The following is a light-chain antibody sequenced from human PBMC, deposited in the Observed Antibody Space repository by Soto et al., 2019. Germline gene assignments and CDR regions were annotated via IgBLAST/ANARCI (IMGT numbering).Light chain of an antibody. CDR3: QQQGT. J-gene: IGKJ1*01. V-gene: IGKV1-5*01. CDR1: QSISSW. CDR2: DAS. Sequence: DIQMTQSPSTLSPSVGERVTITCRASQSISSWLAWYQQKPGKAPKLLIYDASSLESGVPSRFSGSGSGTEFTLTISSLQPDDFATYYCQQQGTFGQGTKVDIK.